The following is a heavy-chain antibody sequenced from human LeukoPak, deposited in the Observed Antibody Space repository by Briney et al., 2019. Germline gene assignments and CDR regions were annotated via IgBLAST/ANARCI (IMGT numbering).Heavy chain of an antibody. J-gene: IGHJ6*02. D-gene: IGHD3-22*01. CDR1: GFTLSDYY. CDR2: ISSSGSNI. V-gene: IGHV3-11*01. CDR3: ARASITMIVLVHYGMDV. Sequence: GGSLRLSCTASGFTLSDYYMSWIRQAPGKGLEWVSYISSSGSNIYYADSVKGRFTISRDNAKNSLYLQMNSLRAEDTAVYYCARASITMIVLVHYGMDVWGQGNTVTVSS.